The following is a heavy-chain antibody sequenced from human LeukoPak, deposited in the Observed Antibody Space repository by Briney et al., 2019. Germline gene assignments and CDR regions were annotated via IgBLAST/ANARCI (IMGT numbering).Heavy chain of an antibody. CDR3: ARAIAAAGFGFDY. J-gene: IGHJ4*02. D-gene: IGHD6-13*01. Sequence: GRSLRHSCAASGFTFSSYGMHWVRQAPGKGLEWVAVIWYDGSNKYYADSVKGRFTISRDNSKDTLYLQMNSLRAEDTAVYYCARAIAAAGFGFDYWGQGTLVTVSS. V-gene: IGHV3-33*01. CDR1: GFTFSSYG. CDR2: IWYDGSNK.